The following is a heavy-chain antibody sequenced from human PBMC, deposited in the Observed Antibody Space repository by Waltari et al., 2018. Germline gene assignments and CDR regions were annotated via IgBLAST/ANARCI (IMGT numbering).Heavy chain of an antibody. J-gene: IGHJ4*02. V-gene: IGHV4-4*02. CDR3: ARVYSDSSGYRGEAFDY. Sequence: QVQLQESGPGLVKPSGTLSLTCAVSGGSISSSNWWSWVRQPPGKGLEWIGEIYHSGSTNYNPPLKSRVTISVDKSKNQFSLKLSSVTAADTAVYYCARVYSDSSGYRGEAFDYWGQGTLVTVSS. D-gene: IGHD3-22*01. CDR1: GGSISSSNW. CDR2: IYHSGST.